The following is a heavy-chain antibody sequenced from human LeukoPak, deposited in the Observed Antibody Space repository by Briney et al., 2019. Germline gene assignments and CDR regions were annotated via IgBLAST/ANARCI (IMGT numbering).Heavy chain of an antibody. CDR1: GGSISSGNYY. Sequence: SETLSLTCTVSGGSISSGNYYWSWVRQPAGKGLQWIGRLHTSGSTNYNPSLGSRVTISVDTSENQFSLKLRSMTAADTAVYYCERDRGGIVGDTNAFDIWGQGTMVTVSS. D-gene: IGHD1-26*01. CDR2: LHTSGST. CDR3: ERDRGGIVGDTNAFDI. J-gene: IGHJ3*02. V-gene: IGHV4-61*02.